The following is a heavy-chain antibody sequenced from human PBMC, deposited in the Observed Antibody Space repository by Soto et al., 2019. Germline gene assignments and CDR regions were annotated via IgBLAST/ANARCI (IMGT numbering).Heavy chain of an antibody. CDR1: GYTFTSYG. V-gene: IGHV1-18*01. J-gene: IGHJ6*02. CDR3: AREKARKEYYYYGMDL. CDR2: ISAYNGST. Sequence: ASVKVSCKASGYTFTSYGISWVRQAPGQGLEWMGWISAYNGSTNYAQKLQGRVTMTTDTSTSTAYMELRSLRSDDTAVYYCAREKARKEYYYYGMDLWGQGTTVTVSS.